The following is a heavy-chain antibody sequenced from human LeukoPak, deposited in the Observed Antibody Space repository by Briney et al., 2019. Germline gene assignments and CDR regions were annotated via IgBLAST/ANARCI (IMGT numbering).Heavy chain of an antibody. V-gene: IGHV3-30*04. CDR1: GLTFSSYA. D-gene: IGHD2-15*01. Sequence: GGSLRLSCAASGLTFSSYAMHWVRQAPGKGLEWVAVISYDGSNKYYADSVKGRFTISRDNSKNTLYLQMNSLRAEATAVYYCARVASVVVVAATPYYFDYWGQGTLVTVSS. J-gene: IGHJ4*02. CDR3: ARVASVVVVAATPYYFDY. CDR2: ISYDGSNK.